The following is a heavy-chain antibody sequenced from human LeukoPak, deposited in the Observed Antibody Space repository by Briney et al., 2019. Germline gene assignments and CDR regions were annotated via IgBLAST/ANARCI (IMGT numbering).Heavy chain of an antibody. V-gene: IGHV3-7*03. J-gene: IGHJ4*02. Sequence: PGGSLRLSCAASGFTLSSYWMSWVRQAPGKGLEWVANIKQDGSEKNYVDFVKGRFTISRDNAKNSLYLQMNSLRAEDTAVYYCARDGRSGWNDHDYWGQGTLVIVS. D-gene: IGHD6-19*01. CDR2: IKQDGSEK. CDR1: GFTLSSYW. CDR3: ARDGRSGWNDHDY.